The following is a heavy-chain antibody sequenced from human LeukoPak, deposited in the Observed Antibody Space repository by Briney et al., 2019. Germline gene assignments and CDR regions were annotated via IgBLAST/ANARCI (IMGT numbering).Heavy chain of an antibody. Sequence: GGSLRLSCAASGFTFSSYAMSWVRQAPGKGLEWVSAISGSGLSTYYADSVKGRFTISRDNSKNTLYLQMNSLRAEDTAVYYCAKDRKGNYYDSSGYSNWFDPWGQGTLVTVSS. CDR3: AKDRKGNYYDSSGYSNWFDP. D-gene: IGHD3-22*01. J-gene: IGHJ5*02. CDR2: ISGSGLST. V-gene: IGHV3-23*01. CDR1: GFTFSSYA.